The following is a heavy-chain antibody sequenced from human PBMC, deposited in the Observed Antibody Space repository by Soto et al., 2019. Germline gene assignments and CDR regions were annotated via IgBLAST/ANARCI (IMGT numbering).Heavy chain of an antibody. J-gene: IGHJ4*02. CDR1: GFPLSSSA. D-gene: IGHD3-10*01. CDR2: VSANGQGI. Sequence: LKGYCVALGFPLSSSAISWVRPAPGKGLEWVSAVSANGQGIYYADSVRGRFTISRDNSKNTVFLHMDSLSAEDTAVYYCAKDRHYPRDYFHYWGQGTLVTVSS. CDR3: AKDRHYPRDYFHY. V-gene: IGHV3-23*01.